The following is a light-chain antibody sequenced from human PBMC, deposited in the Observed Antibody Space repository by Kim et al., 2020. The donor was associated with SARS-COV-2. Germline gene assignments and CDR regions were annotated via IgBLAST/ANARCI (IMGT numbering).Light chain of an antibody. Sequence: ELTQPPSASGTPGQRVSISCSGSSSNIGNNNVNWYQQLPGTAPKLLIYSNNQRPSGVPDRFSGSKSGTSASLAISGLQSEDEADYFCAAWDDSLNAYVVFGGGTQLTVL. CDR2: SNN. V-gene: IGLV1-44*01. CDR3: AAWDDSLNAYVV. CDR1: SSNIGNNN. J-gene: IGLJ2*01.